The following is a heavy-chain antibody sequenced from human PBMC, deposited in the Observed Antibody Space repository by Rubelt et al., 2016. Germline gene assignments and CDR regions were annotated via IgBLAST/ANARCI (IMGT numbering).Heavy chain of an antibody. Sequence: QVQLQESGPGLVKPSETLSLTCSVSGGSISTYYWSWIRQPPGKGPEWIAYIYYTGSTNYNPSLKSRVSISIDTSKNQFSRRLSFLTAADTAVYYCARGRLGYGMDVWGQGTTVTVSS. J-gene: IGHJ6*02. D-gene: IGHD3-16*01. CDR3: ARGRLGYGMDV. V-gene: IGHV4-59*01. CDR1: GGSISTYY. CDR2: IYYTGST.